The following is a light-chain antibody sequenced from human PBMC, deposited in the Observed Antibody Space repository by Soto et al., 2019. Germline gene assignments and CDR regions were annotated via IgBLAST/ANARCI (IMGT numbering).Light chain of an antibody. Sequence: VLTQPPSASGTPGQRVTISCSGSSSNIGSNYVYWYQQLPGTAPKLLIYRNNQRPSGVPVRFSGSKSGTSASLAISGLRSEDEADYYCAAWDDSLSAVVFGGGTKVTVL. CDR2: RNN. V-gene: IGLV1-47*01. CDR1: SSNIGSNY. J-gene: IGLJ2*01. CDR3: AAWDDSLSAVV.